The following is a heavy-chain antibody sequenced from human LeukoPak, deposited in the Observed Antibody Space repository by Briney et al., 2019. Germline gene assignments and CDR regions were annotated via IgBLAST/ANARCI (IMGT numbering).Heavy chain of an antibody. CDR1: GYTFTGYY. J-gene: IGHJ6*02. V-gene: IGHV1-2*02. Sequence: ASVKVSCKASGYTFTGYYMHWVRQAPGQGLEWMGWINPKSGGTNYAQKFQGRVTMTRDTSISTAYMELSRLRSDDTAVYYCARDRRVAGTDDYYYYYGMDVWGQGTTVTVSS. D-gene: IGHD6-19*01. CDR3: ARDRRVAGTDDYYYYYGMDV. CDR2: INPKSGGT.